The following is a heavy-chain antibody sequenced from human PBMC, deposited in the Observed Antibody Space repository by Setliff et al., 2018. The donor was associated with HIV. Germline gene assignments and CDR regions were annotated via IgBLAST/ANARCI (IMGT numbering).Heavy chain of an antibody. CDR2: SNPNSGGA. J-gene: IGHJ6*02. CDR1: GYTYNGDY. D-gene: IGHD2-2*01. Sequence: ASVKVSCKASGYTYNGDYTHWVRQAPGQGIEWMGRSNPNSGGATYEQKFQGRVTMTKDTSISTAYMAVSRLSSDDTAVYSCARAHCSSSGCYEYSYYGMDVWGQGTTVTVSS. CDR3: ARAHCSSSGCYEYSYYGMDV. V-gene: IGHV1-2*06.